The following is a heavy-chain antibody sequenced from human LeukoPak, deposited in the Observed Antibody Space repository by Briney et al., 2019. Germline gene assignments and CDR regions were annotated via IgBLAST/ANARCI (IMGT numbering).Heavy chain of an antibody. J-gene: IGHJ4*02. CDR1: GFTFSSYR. D-gene: IGHD2-15*01. CDR3: AREGSVVVVAAPDFDY. CDR2: IRSSSSYI. Sequence: GGSLRLSCAASGFTFSSYRMNWVRQAPGKGLEWVSSIRSSSSYIYYAHSVKRRFTISRDNAKDSLYLQMNSLRAEDTAVYYCAREGSVVVVAAPDFDYWGQGTLVTVSS. V-gene: IGHV3-21*01.